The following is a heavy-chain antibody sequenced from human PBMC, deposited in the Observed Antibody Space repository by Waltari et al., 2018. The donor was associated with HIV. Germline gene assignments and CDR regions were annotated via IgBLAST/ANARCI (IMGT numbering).Heavy chain of an antibody. V-gene: IGHV4-59*01. CDR2: IYYSGST. Sequence: QVQLQESGPGLVKPSETLSLICTVSGGSISNYYWPWIRQPPGKGLEWIGYIYYSGSTNYNPSLKSRVTISVDTSKNQFSLKVRSVTAADTARYYCARVDRYTSSGLDYWGQGTLVNVSS. D-gene: IGHD6-13*01. CDR1: GGSISNYY. CDR3: ARVDRYTSSGLDY. J-gene: IGHJ4*02.